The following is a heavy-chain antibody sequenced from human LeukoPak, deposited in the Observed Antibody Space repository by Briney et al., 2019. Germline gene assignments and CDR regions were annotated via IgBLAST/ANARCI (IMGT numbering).Heavy chain of an antibody. CDR2: IYYSVST. CDR1: GGSISSSSYS. CDR3: ARLPGSGSYYNLSIYYYYYGMDV. Sequence: PSETLSLTCTVSGGSISSSSYSWGWIRQPPGKGLEWIGSIYYSVSTYYNPSLKSRVTISVDTSKNQFSLKLSSVTAADTAVYYCARLPGSGSYYNLSIYYYYYGMDVWGQGTTVTVSS. V-gene: IGHV4-39*01. D-gene: IGHD3-10*01. J-gene: IGHJ6*02.